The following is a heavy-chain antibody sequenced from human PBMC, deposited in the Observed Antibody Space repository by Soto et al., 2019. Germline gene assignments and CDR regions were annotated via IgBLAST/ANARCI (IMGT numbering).Heavy chain of an antibody. Sequence: GGSLRLSCAASGFTFSSYAMHWVRQAPGKGLEWVAVISYDGSNKYYADSVKGRFTISRDNSKNTLYLQMNSLRAEDTAVYYCARGNRAVAGSGCFDSWGQGTLVTVSS. V-gene: IGHV3-30-3*01. D-gene: IGHD6-19*01. CDR1: GFTFSSYA. CDR2: ISYDGSNK. J-gene: IGHJ4*02. CDR3: ARGNRAVAGSGCFDS.